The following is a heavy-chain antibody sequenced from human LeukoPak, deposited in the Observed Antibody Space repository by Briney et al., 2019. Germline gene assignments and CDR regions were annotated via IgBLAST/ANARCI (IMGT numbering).Heavy chain of an antibody. CDR3: VLGYCSSTSCYTYYGMDV. CDR1: GFTFSSYE. Sequence: PGGSLRLSCAAAGFTFSSYEMNWVRQAPGKGLEGGSYMSISVSTIHYTDPVKGRFTIARSKAKNSLYLQMKSMRAEDTAVYYCVLGYCSSTSCYTYYGMDVWGQGTTVTVSS. D-gene: IGHD2-2*02. CDR2: MSISVSTI. J-gene: IGHJ6*02. V-gene: IGHV3-48*03.